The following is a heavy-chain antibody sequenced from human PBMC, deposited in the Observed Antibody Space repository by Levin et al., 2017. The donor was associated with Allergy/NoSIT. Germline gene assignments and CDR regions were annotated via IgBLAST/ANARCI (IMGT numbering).Heavy chain of an antibody. CDR2: VHHSGIT. Sequence: SETLSLTCSVSGFSIAYGYYWAWIRQPPGTGLEWIGTVHHSGITYHNPSLKSRVTISVDMSENQLSLRLSSVTVADTAVYYCAREVSRSRTHYADYWGQGTLVTVSS. V-gene: IGHV4-38-2*02. CDR1: GFSIAYGYY. J-gene: IGHJ4*02. CDR3: AREVSRSRTHYADY. D-gene: IGHD5/OR15-5a*01.